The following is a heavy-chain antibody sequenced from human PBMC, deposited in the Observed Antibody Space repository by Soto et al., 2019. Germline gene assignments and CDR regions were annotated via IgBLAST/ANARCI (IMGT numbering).Heavy chain of an antibody. Sequence: SETLSLTCAVYGGSFSGYYWSWIRQPPGKGLEWIGEINHSGSTNYNPSLKSRVTISVDTSKNQFSLKLSSVTAADTAVYYCARGYGSGSYYSYYYYGMDVWGQGTTVTVSS. J-gene: IGHJ6*02. D-gene: IGHD3-10*01. CDR2: INHSGST. CDR1: GGSFSGYY. V-gene: IGHV4-34*01. CDR3: ARGYGSGSYYSYYYYGMDV.